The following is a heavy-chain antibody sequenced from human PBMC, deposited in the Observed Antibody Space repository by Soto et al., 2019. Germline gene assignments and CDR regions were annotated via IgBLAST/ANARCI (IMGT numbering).Heavy chain of an antibody. V-gene: IGHV4-34*01. Sequence: QVQLQPWGAGLLKPSETLSLTCAVYGGSFSGYYWSWIRQPPGKGLEWIGEINHSGSTNYNPSLKSRVTISVDTSKNQFSLKLSSVTAADTAVYYCARGLWFGYWGQGTLVTVSS. CDR1: GGSFSGYY. CDR3: ARGLWFGY. J-gene: IGHJ4*02. D-gene: IGHD3-10*01. CDR2: INHSGST.